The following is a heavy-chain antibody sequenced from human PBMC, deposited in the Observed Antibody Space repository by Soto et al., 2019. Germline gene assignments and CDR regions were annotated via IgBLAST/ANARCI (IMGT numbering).Heavy chain of an antibody. D-gene: IGHD6-13*01. V-gene: IGHV1-69*01. J-gene: IGHJ6*02. Sequence: QVQLMQSGAEVKKPGSSVKVSCKASGGTFSSYAISWVRQAPGQVLEWMGGIIPIFGTANYAQKFQGRVTSTADESTSTAYMELSSLRSEDTSVYYCATAIASIAGAGRKDYYYYGIDVWGQGTTVTVSS. CDR2: IIPIFGTA. CDR1: GGTFSSYA. CDR3: ATAIASIAGAGRKDYYYYGIDV.